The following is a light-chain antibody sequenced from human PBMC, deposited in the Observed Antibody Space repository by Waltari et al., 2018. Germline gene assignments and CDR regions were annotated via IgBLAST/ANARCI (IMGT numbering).Light chain of an antibody. V-gene: IGKV1-39*01. CDR3: QQSYNAPYT. J-gene: IGKJ2*01. CDR2: VAS. CDR1: LSISNY. Sequence: DIQMTQSPSSLPASVGDRVTITCRASLSISNYLNWYQHKPGESPKLLVYVASNLQRGVPSRFSGSGSETDFTLTISSLQLEDFATYYCQQSYNAPYTFGQGTNVEIK.